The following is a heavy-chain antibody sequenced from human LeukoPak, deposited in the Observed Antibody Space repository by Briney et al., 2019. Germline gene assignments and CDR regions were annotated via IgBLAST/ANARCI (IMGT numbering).Heavy chain of an antibody. J-gene: IGHJ3*02. D-gene: IGHD3-3*01. CDR1: GFTFTSHW. CDR2: INEDGSEK. CDR3: ARVAITIFGAPGGDAFDI. Sequence: GGSLRLSCAASGFTFTSHWMSWVRQVPGQGLEWVANINEDGSEKYYVDSVKGRFTISRDNAKNSVYLQMNSLRAEDTAIYYCARVAITIFGAPGGDAFDIWGQGTMVTVSS. V-gene: IGHV3-7*01.